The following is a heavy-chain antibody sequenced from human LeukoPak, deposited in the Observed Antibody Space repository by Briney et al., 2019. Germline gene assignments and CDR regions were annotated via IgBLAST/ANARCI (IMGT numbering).Heavy chain of an antibody. Sequence: PGSSLSLSCAASGFTFSSYGMHWVRQATGKGLDWVAVPWHDGSNKYYAVSVKGQFTISRENYKNTLYLQMNSLRAEDTAVYYCASGGVYCSSTSCYYSPFDYWGQGTLVTVSS. V-gene: IGHV3-33*01. CDR2: PWHDGSNK. J-gene: IGHJ4*02. CDR3: ASGGVYCSSTSCYYSPFDY. CDR1: GFTFSSYG. D-gene: IGHD2-2*01.